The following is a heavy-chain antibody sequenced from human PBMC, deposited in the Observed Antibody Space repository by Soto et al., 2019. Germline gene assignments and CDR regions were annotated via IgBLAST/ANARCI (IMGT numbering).Heavy chain of an antibody. CDR3: ASAGGRQVKQVFDI. D-gene: IGHD3-16*01. CDR1: GFTFSRYS. V-gene: IGHV3-21*01. J-gene: IGHJ3*02. CDR2: ISSSSSYI. Sequence: RGSLRLSSAASGFTFSRYSMTWVRQAPGKGLEWVSSISSSSSYIYYADSVKGRFTISRDNAKNSLYLQMNSLRAEDTAVYYCASAGGRQVKQVFDISSQGTMVT.